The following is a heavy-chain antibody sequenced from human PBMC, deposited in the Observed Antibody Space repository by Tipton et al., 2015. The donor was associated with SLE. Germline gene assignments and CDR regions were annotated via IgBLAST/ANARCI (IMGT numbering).Heavy chain of an antibody. D-gene: IGHD6-6*01. J-gene: IGHJ4*02. V-gene: IGHV4-59*11. CDR2: IYYSGST. CDR3: ARARAEYSSSDFDY. Sequence: TLSLTCTVSGGSISSHYWSWIRQPPGKGLEWIGYIYYSGSTNYNPSLKSRVTISVDTSKNQFSLKLSSVTAADTAVYYCARARAEYSSSDFDYWGQGTLITVSS. CDR1: GGSISSHY.